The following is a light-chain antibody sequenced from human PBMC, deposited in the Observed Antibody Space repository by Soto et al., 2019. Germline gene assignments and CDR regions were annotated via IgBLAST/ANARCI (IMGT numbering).Light chain of an antibody. CDR2: EVS. CDR3: SSYTSSSTPGWV. J-gene: IGLJ3*02. CDR1: SSDVGGYNY. Sequence: QSALTQPASVSGSPGQSITISCTGTSSDVGGYNYVSWYQQHPGKAPKLMIYEVSNRPSGVSNRFSGSKSGNTASLTISGLQAEDEADYYCSSYTSSSTPGWVFCGGTKLTVL. V-gene: IGLV2-14*01.